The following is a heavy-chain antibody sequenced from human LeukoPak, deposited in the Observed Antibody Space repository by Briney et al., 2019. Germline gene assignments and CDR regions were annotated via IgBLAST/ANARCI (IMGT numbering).Heavy chain of an antibody. D-gene: IGHD4-23*01. CDR2: IYSGGST. CDR3: ARERDGNIFDY. CDR1: GFTFSSYS. V-gene: IGHV3-53*01. J-gene: IGHJ4*02. Sequence: PGGSLRLSCAASGFTFSSYSMNWVRQAPGKGLEWVSVIYSGGSTYYADSVKGRFTISRDNSKNTLYLQMNSLRAEDTAVYYCARERDGNIFDYWGQGTLVTVSS.